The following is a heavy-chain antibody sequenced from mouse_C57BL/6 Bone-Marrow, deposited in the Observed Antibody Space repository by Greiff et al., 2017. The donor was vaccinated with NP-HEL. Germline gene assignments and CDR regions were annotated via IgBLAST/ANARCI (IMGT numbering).Heavy chain of an antibody. Sequence: DVMLVESGGDLVKPGGSLKLSCAASGFTFSSYGMSWVRQTPDKRLEWVATISTCGSYTYYPDNFKGRFTISIDNAKNTLYLQMRSLKSEETGMYYCARRYDLAYWGKGILVTVSA. V-gene: IGHV5-6*02. CDR1: GFTFSSYG. CDR3: ARRYDLAY. J-gene: IGHJ3*01. D-gene: IGHD2-3*01. CDR2: ISTCGSYT.